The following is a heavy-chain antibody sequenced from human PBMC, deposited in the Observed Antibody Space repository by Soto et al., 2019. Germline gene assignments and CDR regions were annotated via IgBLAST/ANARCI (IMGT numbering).Heavy chain of an antibody. CDR2: IDPSDSQS. CDR1: GYTFTSNW. J-gene: IGHJ6*02. D-gene: IGHD2-15*01. V-gene: IGHV5-10-1*01. Sequence: GESLKLSCKGSGYTFTSNWINWVRQMPGKGLEWMGRIDPSDSQSNYNPSFQGHVTLSADKSTSTAYLLWNSLKASDTAMYYCAGHCSGGNCFSSYVMDVCGRGTTVTVSS. CDR3: AGHCSGGNCFSSYVMDV.